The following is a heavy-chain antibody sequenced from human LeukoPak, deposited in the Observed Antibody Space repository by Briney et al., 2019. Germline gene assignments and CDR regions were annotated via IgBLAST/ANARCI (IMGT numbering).Heavy chain of an antibody. J-gene: IGHJ4*02. CDR1: GGSFSAFH. D-gene: IGHD3-10*01. Sequence: SETPSDTRAVYGGSFSAFHWNWIRQSPAKGLEWLGEMKQSGTPRYNPSLQSRVTISVDKSKNQFSLNVRSVTAADTAVYYCASRPFLYGLRTCFDYWGQGTLVTVSS. V-gene: IGHV4-34*01. CDR3: ASRPFLYGLRTCFDY. CDR2: MKQSGTP.